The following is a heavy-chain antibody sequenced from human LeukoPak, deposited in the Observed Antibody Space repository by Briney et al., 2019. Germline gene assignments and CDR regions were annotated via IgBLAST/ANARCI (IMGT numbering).Heavy chain of an antibody. J-gene: IGHJ3*02. CDR1: GGSFSGYY. D-gene: IGHD4-17*01. CDR2: INHSGST. V-gene: IGHV4-34*01. CDR3: ARSMTTVTTRASRTFDI. Sequence: SETLSLTCAVYGGSFSGYYWSWIRQPPGKGLEWIGEINHSGSTNYNPSLKSRVTISVDTSKNQFSLKLSSVTAADTAVYYCARSMTTVTTRASRTFDIWGQGTMVTVSS.